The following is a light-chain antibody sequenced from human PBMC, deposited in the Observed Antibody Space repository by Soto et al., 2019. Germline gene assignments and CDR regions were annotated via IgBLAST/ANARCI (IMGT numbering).Light chain of an antibody. Sequence: EIVMTQSPATLSVSPGEGATLSCRASQSVSSKLAWFQQKPGQAPRLLIYGASTKATGIPARFSGSGSETEFTLTISSLQSEDFAVYWCQQYNNWPRTFGERTKVDIK. CDR1: QSVSSK. CDR3: QQYNNWPRT. CDR2: GAS. V-gene: IGKV3-15*01. J-gene: IGKJ1*01.